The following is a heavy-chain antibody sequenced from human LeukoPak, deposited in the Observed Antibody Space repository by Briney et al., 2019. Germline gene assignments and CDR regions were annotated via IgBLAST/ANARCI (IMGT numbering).Heavy chain of an antibody. J-gene: IGHJ6*02. D-gene: IGHD6-19*01. CDR2: ISSISSYI. V-gene: IGHV3-21*01. Sequence: GGSLRLSCAASGFTFSSYSMNWVRQAPGKGLEWVSSISSISSYIYYADSVKGRFTISRDNAKNSLYLQMNSLRAEDTAVYYCARMDSSGWTGYDYYYYYGMDVRGQGTTVTVSS. CDR1: GFTFSSYS. CDR3: ARMDSSGWTGYDYYYYYGMDV.